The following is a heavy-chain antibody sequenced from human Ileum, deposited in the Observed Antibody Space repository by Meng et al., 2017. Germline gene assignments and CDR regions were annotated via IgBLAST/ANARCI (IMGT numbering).Heavy chain of an antibody. V-gene: IGHV5-51*01. CDR3: ARHPMPRRGSYSFDY. Sequence: KVSCKGSGYSFTSYWIGWVRQMPGKGLEWMGIIYPGDSDTRYSPSFQGQVTISADKSISTASLQWSSLKASDTAMYYSARHPMPRRGSYSFDYWGQGTLVTVSS. CDR1: GYSFTSYW. J-gene: IGHJ4*02. D-gene: IGHD1-26*01. CDR2: IYPGDSDT.